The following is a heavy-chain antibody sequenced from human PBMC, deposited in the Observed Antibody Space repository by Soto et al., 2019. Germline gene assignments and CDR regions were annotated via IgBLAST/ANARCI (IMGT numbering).Heavy chain of an antibody. Sequence: TLVNPTQTLTLTCTFSGFSLNSSGVGVGWIRQPPGKALEWLALIYWNDEMHYSPSLKSRLTITEDASKHQVVLTVTNMDPVDTATYYCAHRRFAKYSSLPADFDYWGQGILVTVSS. CDR2: IYWNDEM. V-gene: IGHV2-5*01. D-gene: IGHD6-6*01. CDR1: GFSLNSSGVG. J-gene: IGHJ4*02. CDR3: AHRRFAKYSSLPADFDY.